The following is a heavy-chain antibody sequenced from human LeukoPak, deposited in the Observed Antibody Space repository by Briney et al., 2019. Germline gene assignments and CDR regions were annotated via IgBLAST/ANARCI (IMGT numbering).Heavy chain of an antibody. J-gene: IGHJ4*02. CDR3: ASAREPVECDY. CDR2: TSAYNGNT. D-gene: IGHD1-14*01. V-gene: IGHV1-18*01. CDR1: GYTFTSYG. Sequence: ASVKVSCKASGYTFTSYGFSWVRQAPGQGLEWVGWTSAYNGNTNYAQKFQGRVTMTTDTSTSTVYMELRSLRSDDTAVYYCASAREPVECDYWGQGTLVTVSS.